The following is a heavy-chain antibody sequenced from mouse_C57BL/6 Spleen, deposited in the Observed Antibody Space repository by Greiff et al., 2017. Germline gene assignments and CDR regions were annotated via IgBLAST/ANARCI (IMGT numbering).Heavy chain of an antibody. CDR3: TMGVSDFDY. Sequence: VQLQQSGAELVRPGASVKLSCTASGFNIKDDYMHWVKQRPEQGLEWIGWIDPENGDTEYASKFQGKATITADTSSNTAYLQLSSLTSEDTAVYYCTMGVSDFDYWGQGTTRTVSA. CDR1: GFNIKDDY. J-gene: IGHJ2*01. V-gene: IGHV14-4*01. CDR2: IDPENGDT.